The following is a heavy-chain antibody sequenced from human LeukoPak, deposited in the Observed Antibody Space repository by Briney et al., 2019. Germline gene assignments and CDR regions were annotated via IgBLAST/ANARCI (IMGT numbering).Heavy chain of an antibody. Sequence: GASVKVSCKVSVYTFTSYYMHWVRQAPGQGLEWMGILNPSGGSTSYAQKFQGRVTMTRDMSTSTVYMELSSLRSEDTAVYYCARDLSDCTTTEGANWFDPWGQGTLVTVSS. CDR3: ARDLSDCTTTEGANWFDP. CDR2: LNPSGGST. CDR1: VYTFTSYY. J-gene: IGHJ5*02. D-gene: IGHD2-8*01. V-gene: IGHV1-46*01.